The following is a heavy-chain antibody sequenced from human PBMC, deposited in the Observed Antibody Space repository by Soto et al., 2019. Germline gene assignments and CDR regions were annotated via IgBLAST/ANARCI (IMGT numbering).Heavy chain of an antibody. CDR2: IYYSGDT. J-gene: IGHJ5*02. V-gene: IGHV4-30-4*08. Sequence: SETLSLTCTVSGGSIISGDYYWSWIRQPPGKGLEWIGYIYYSGDTSYNPSLKSRVTISIDTSKNQFSLKLSSVTAADTAVYYCDRETYGDDVGYFDPWGQGIQVNVSS. CDR1: GGSIISGDYY. CDR3: DRETYGDDVGYFDP. D-gene: IGHD4-17*01.